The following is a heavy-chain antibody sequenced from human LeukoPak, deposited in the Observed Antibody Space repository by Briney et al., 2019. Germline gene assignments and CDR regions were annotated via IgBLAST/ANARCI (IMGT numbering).Heavy chain of an antibody. Sequence: GGSLRLSCAASGVTSSSYSMNWVREAPGEGLWWVSSISITSSYIYYAESVKGRFSISRDNAKNSLYLQMNSLRAEDTAVYYCAREFYYGSGSYSLYYFDYWGQGTRVTVSS. CDR1: GVTSSSYS. CDR2: ISITSSYI. J-gene: IGHJ4*02. CDR3: AREFYYGSGSYSLYYFDY. D-gene: IGHD3-10*01. V-gene: IGHV3-21*01.